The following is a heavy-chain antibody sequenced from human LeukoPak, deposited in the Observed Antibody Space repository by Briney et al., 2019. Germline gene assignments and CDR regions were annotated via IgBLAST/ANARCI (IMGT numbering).Heavy chain of an antibody. J-gene: IGHJ4*02. D-gene: IGHD6-13*01. CDR2: ISYDGSNK. Sequence: PGGSPRLSCVASGFTFSTYAMHWVRQAPGKGLEWVAVISYDGSNKYYADSVTGRFTISRDNSKNTLYLQMNSLRAVDTAVYYCARDPISKYYFDYWGQGSLVTVSS. CDR1: GFTFSTYA. CDR3: ARDPISKYYFDY. V-gene: IGHV3-30-3*01.